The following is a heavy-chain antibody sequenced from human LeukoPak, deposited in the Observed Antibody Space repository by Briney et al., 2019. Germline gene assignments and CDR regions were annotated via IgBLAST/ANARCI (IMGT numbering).Heavy chain of an antibody. Sequence: SETLSLTCTVSGGAISGGDYYWSWIRQPPGQGLEWMGYIYFGGRTYYNPSLKGRVTISVDTSKTQFSLPLSSVTAADPAVYYCARVYTSWELSAPFVDYWGQGTLVTVSS. V-gene: IGHV4-30-4*08. CDR2: IYFGGRT. J-gene: IGHJ4*02. CDR1: GGAISGGDYY. CDR3: ARVYTSWELSAPFVDY. D-gene: IGHD1-26*01.